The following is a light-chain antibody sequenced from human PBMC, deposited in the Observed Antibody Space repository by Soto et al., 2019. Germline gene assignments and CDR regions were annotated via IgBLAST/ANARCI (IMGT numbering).Light chain of an antibody. J-gene: IGKJ2*01. CDR3: QQSSSGPFT. Sequence: DIQMTQSPDSLSASVGDRVTITCRASQSISTYLHWYQQKPGKAPKLLVHSVSNLQSGVPSRFPGSGSGTDFTLNISSLQPEDFSTYFCQQSSSGPFTFGQGTKLEI. CDR2: SVS. CDR1: QSISTY. V-gene: IGKV1-39*01.